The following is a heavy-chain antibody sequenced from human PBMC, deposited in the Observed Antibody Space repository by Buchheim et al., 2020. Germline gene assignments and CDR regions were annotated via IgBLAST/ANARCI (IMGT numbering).Heavy chain of an antibody. D-gene: IGHD2-15*01. CDR1: GGSISSRGYY. CDR2: IYFSGTT. J-gene: IGHJ4*02. CDR3: ARSDCSGGSCYRVDH. Sequence: QVQLQESGPGLVKPSQTLSLTCTVSGGSISSRGYYWNWIRQHPGKGLEWIGYIYFSGTTSYTPSLKSRVSLSLDTYKNQFPLKLSSVTAADTALYYCARSDCSGGSCYRVDHWGQGT. V-gene: IGHV4-31*03.